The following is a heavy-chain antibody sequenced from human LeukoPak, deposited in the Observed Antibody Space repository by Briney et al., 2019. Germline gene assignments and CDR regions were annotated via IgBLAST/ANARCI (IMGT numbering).Heavy chain of an antibody. CDR3: ARALNRHIGAFED. V-gene: IGHV3-53*01. J-gene: IGHJ4*02. Sequence: RPGGSLRLSCAASGFTVSGDYMTWVRQAPGKGLEWGSVIYADFDNTDYADSLKVRFTISRDNSKNTLHLQMNSLRVDDTATYYCARALNRHIGAFEDWGRGALVTVSS. D-gene: IGHD4/OR15-4a*01. CDR2: IYADFDNT. CDR1: GFTVSGDY.